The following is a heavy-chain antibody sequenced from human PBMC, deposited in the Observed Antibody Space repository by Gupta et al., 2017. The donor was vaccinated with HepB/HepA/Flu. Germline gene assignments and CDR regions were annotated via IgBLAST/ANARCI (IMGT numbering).Heavy chain of an antibody. J-gene: IGHJ4*02. Sequence: QVQLVQSGAEVMKPGASVKVSCKASGDTLNIYFVHWVRQAPGQGLQWMGRINPSGDDIAYAQKFQGRVTMTRDTSTSIVYMELSSLRSEDTAVYYCAREVAGAKRNFDGWGQGTLVTVSS. CDR2: INPSGDDI. V-gene: IGHV1-46*02. CDR1: GDTLNIYF. D-gene: IGHD2-15*01. CDR3: AREVAGAKRNFDG.